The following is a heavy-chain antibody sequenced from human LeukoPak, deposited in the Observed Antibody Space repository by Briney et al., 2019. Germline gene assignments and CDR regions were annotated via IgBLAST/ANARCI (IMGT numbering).Heavy chain of an antibody. D-gene: IGHD3-22*01. Sequence: GGSLRLSCAASGFTFSSYAMSWVRQAPGKGLEWVSGISGSGDNTYYADSVKGRFTISRDNSKNTLYVQVNSLGTEDTAAYYCAKGSYYDSSGSFYFDYWGQGTLVTVSS. CDR3: AKGSYYDSSGSFYFDY. CDR1: GFTFSSYA. J-gene: IGHJ4*02. V-gene: IGHV3-23*01. CDR2: ISGSGDNT.